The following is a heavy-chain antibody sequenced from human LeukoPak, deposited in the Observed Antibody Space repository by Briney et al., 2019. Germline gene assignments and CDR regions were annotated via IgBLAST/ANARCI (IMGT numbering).Heavy chain of an antibody. Sequence: SETLSLTCTVSGGSISSYYWSWIRQPPGKGLEWIGYIYYSGSTNYNPSLKSRVTISVDTSKNQFSLKLSSVTAADTAVYYCARGAAHDFWSGYYTGYYMDVWGKGTTVTVSS. CDR3: ARGAAHDFWSGYYTGYYMDV. CDR1: GGSISSYY. D-gene: IGHD3-3*01. J-gene: IGHJ6*03. V-gene: IGHV4-59*01. CDR2: IYYSGST.